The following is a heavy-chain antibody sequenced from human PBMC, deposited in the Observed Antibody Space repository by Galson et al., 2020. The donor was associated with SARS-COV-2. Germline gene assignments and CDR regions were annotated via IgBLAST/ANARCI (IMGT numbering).Heavy chain of an antibody. CDR2: INDSGST. J-gene: IGHJ4*02. CDR1: GGSFSPYY. D-gene: IGHD3-22*01. CDR3: ARNPFYYDSSGYKLDY. V-gene: IGHV4-34*01. Sequence: SQASETLSLTCGVYGGSFSPYYWSWIRQPPGKGLEWIGEINDSGSTNYNPSLKSRVTISVDTSKNQFSLKLSSVTAADTAVYYCARNPFYYDSSGYKLDYWDQGTLVTVSS.